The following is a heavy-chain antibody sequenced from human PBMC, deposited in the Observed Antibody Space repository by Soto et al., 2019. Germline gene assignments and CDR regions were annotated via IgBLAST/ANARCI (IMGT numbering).Heavy chain of an antibody. CDR2: MNPNSGNT. Sequence: QVQLVQSGAEVKKPGASVKVSCKASGYTFTSYDINWVRQATGQGLEWMGWMNPNSGNTGYAQKFQGSVTMTRNTSISTAYMELSSLRSEDTAVYYCARWPDGYYYYGMDVWGQGTRVTGSS. J-gene: IGHJ6*02. V-gene: IGHV1-8*01. CDR3: ARWPDGYYYYGMDV. CDR1: GYTFTSYD.